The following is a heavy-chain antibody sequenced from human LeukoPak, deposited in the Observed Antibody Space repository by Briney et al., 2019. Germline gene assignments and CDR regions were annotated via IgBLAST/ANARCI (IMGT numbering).Heavy chain of an antibody. J-gene: IGHJ4*02. CDR3: AKDSSRFGELLSSFDY. V-gene: IGHV3-30*18. D-gene: IGHD3-10*01. CDR2: ISFDGSLE. Sequence: GGSLRLSCVVSGFTFSDYGMHWVRQAPGKGLEWVAFISFDGSLEYCADSVKGRFTISRDNSKNTLYLQMNSLRPEDTAVYFCAKDSSRFGELLSSFDYRGQGTLLTVSS. CDR1: GFTFSDYG.